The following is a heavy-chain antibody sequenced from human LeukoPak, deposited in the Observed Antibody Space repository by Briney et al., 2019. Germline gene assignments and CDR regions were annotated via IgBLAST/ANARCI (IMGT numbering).Heavy chain of an antibody. CDR3: TRGGGGDPVDY. Sequence: PGGSLRLSCAASGFTFSSSAMAWVRQAPGKGLGWVSVVDGSDKTTYYADSVKGRFTISRDNSKNTLYLQMTSLRVEDTAVYYCTRGGGGDPVDYWGQGALVTVSS. D-gene: IGHD3-16*01. CDR1: GFTFSSSA. CDR2: VDGSDKTT. V-gene: IGHV3-23*01. J-gene: IGHJ4*02.